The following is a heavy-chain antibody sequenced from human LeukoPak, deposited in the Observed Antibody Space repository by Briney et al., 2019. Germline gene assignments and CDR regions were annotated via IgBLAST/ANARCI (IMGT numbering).Heavy chain of an antibody. J-gene: IGHJ4*02. V-gene: IGHV4-59*01. CDR1: GGSISSYY. CDR3: AREGSSSSFFDY. CDR2: IYYSGST. Sequence: PSETLSLTCTVSGGSISSYYWSWIRQPPGKGLEWIGYIYYSGSTNYNPSLKSRVTISIDTSKNQFSLKLSSVTAADTAVYYCAREGSSSSFFDYWGQGTLVTVSS. D-gene: IGHD6-13*01.